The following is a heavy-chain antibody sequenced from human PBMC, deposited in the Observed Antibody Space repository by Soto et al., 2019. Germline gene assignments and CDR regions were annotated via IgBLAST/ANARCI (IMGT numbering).Heavy chain of an antibody. V-gene: IGHV3-30*18. J-gene: IGHJ4*02. D-gene: IGHD4-17*01. Sequence: PGGSLRLSCAASGFTFSSYGMHLVRQAPGKGLEWVAVISYDGSNKYYADSVKGRFTISRDNSKNTLYLQMNSLRAEDTAVYYCAKGRFLRDYPSVSFDYWGQGTLVTVSS. CDR3: AKGRFLRDYPSVSFDY. CDR1: GFTFSSYG. CDR2: ISYDGSNK.